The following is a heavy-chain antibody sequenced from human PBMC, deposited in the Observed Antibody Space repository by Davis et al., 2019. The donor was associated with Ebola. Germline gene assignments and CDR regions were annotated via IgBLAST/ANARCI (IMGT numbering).Heavy chain of an antibody. Sequence: PGGSLRLSCAASGFTFIDWSFDWVRQAPGKGLEWVSSISTSSTFIYYADSFKGRFSISRDNAQNSLYLQMNSLRVDDTAIYYCARETPSGLDYWGQGTLVTVSS. D-gene: IGHD5-12*01. CDR1: GFTFIDWS. V-gene: IGHV3-21*01. CDR2: ISTSSTFI. CDR3: ARETPSGLDY. J-gene: IGHJ4*02.